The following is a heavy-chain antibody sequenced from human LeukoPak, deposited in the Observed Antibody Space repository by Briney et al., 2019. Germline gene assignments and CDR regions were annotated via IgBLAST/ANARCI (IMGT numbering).Heavy chain of an antibody. V-gene: IGHV3-21*01. J-gene: IGHJ6*03. CDR2: ISSSSSYI. CDR1: GFTFSSYS. D-gene: IGHD3-10*01. Sequence: GGSLRLSCAASGFTFSSYSMNWVRQAPGKGLEWVSSISSSSSYIYYADSVKGRFTISRDNAKNSLYLQMNSLRAEDTAVYYCARDYYGSGSYFYYYYYYMDVWGKGTTVTISS. CDR3: ARDYYGSGSYFYYYYYYMDV.